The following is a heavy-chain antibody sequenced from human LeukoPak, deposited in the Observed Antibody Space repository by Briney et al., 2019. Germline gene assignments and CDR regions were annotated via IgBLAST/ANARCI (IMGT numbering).Heavy chain of an antibody. CDR3: ARATTSGWYGLTTFDS. V-gene: IGHV3-21*01. CDR2: ISSSSSYI. Sequence: PGGSLRLSCAASGFTFSSYSMHWVRQAPGKGLEWVSSISSSSSYIYYADSMKGRFTISRDNAKNSLYLQMNSLRAEDTAVYYCARATTSGWYGLTTFDSWGQGTLVTVSS. D-gene: IGHD6-19*01. J-gene: IGHJ4*02. CDR1: GFTFSSYS.